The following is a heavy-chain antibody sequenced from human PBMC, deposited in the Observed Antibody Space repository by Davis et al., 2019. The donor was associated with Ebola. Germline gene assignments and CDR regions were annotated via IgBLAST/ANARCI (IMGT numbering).Heavy chain of an antibody. CDR1: GGSISSYY. CDR3: ARDVGGGTKTNGWEYYYYYGMDV. J-gene: IGHJ6*02. CDR2: FDYGGST. D-gene: IGHD1-14*01. Sequence: PSETLSLTCIVSGGSISSYYWNWIRQPPGKGLECIGYFDYGGSTKYNPSLKSRVTISGDTSKNQFSLRLSSVTAADTAVYYCARDVGGGTKTNGWEYYYYYGMDVWGQGTTVTVFS. V-gene: IGHV4-59*01.